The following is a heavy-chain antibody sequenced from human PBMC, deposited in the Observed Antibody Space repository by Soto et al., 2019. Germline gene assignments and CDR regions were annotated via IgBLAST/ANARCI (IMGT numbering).Heavy chain of an antibody. CDR2: ISYDGSNK. V-gene: IGHV3-30*18. J-gene: IGHJ4*02. Sequence: SLRLSCAASGFTFSSYGMHWVRQAPGKGLEWVAVISYDGSNKYYADSVKGRFTISRDNSKNTLYLQMNSLRAEDTAVYYCAKDHTAMVREFGYWGQGTLVTVSS. CDR3: AKDHTAMVREFGY. CDR1: GFTFSSYG. D-gene: IGHD5-18*01.